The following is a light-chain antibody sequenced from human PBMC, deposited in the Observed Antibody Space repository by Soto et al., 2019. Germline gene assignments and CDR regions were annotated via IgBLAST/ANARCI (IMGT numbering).Light chain of an antibody. CDR2: DAS. CDR3: QQRSNWPLT. J-gene: IGKJ4*01. V-gene: IGKV3-11*01. Sequence: EIVLTQSPVTLSLSPGERATLSCSASQSVSSYLAWYQQKPGQAPRLLIYDASNRATGIPVRFTGSGSGTDFTLTISSLEPEDFAVYYCQQRSNWPLTFGGGTKVEIK. CDR1: QSVSSY.